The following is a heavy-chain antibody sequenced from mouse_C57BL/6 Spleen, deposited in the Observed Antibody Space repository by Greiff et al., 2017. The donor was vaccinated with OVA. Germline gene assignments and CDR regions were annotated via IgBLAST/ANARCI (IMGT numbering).Heavy chain of an antibody. CDR1: GYTFTDYE. CDR2: IDPATGGT. J-gene: IGHJ4*01. Sequence: QVQLQQPGAELVRPGASVTLSCKASGYTFTDYEMHWVKQTPVHGLEWIGAIDPATGGTAYNQKFKGKAILTADKSSSTAYMELRSLTSEDSAVYYCTRLYYGGSYGYAMDYWGQGTSVTVSS. V-gene: IGHV1-15*01. D-gene: IGHD1-1*01. CDR3: TRLYYGGSYGYAMDY.